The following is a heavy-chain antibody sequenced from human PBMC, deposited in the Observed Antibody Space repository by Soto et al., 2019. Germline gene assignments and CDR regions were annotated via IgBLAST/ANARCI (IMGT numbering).Heavy chain of an antibody. Sequence: SETLSLTCTVSGGSISSGGYYWSWIRQHPGKGLEWIGYIYYSGSTYYNPSLKSRVTISVDTSKNQFSLKLSSVTAADTAVYYCAGVPTGGYYDSSGFLDYFDYWGQGTLVTVSS. J-gene: IGHJ4*02. V-gene: IGHV4-31*03. CDR2: IYYSGST. CDR3: AGVPTGGYYDSSGFLDYFDY. CDR1: GGSISSGGYY. D-gene: IGHD3-22*01.